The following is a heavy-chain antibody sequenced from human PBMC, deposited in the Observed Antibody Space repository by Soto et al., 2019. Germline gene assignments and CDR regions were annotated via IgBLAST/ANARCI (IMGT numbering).Heavy chain of an antibody. J-gene: IGHJ3*02. CDR2: IDPSDSYT. D-gene: IGHD2-15*01. Sequence: GESLKISCKGSGYSFTSYWISWVRQMPGKGLEWMGRIDPSDSYTNDSPSFQGHVTISADKSISTAYLKWSSLKASDPAMYYCARKQYCSGGSCYENDAFDIWGQGTMVTVSS. CDR1: GYSFTSYW. CDR3: ARKQYCSGGSCYENDAFDI. V-gene: IGHV5-10-1*01.